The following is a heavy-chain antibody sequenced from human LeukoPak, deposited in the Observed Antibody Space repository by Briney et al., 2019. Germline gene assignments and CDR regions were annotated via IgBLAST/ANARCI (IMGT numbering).Heavy chain of an antibody. CDR3: ARLQSPYCSSTSCYAGGAFDI. D-gene: IGHD2-2*01. Sequence: PSETLSLTCTVSGGSISSYYWSWIRQPAGKGLEWIGRIYTSGSTNYNPSLKSRVTISVDTSKNQFSLKLSSVTAADTAVYYCARLQSPYCSSTSCYAGGAFDIWGQGTMVTVSS. CDR2: IYTSGST. V-gene: IGHV4-4*07. CDR1: GGSISSYY. J-gene: IGHJ3*02.